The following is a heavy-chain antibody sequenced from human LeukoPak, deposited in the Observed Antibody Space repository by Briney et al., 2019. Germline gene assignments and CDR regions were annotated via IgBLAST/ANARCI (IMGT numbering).Heavy chain of an antibody. CDR1: GYTFTSYA. Sequence: ASVNVSCKASGYTFTSYAMNWVRQAPGQGLEWVGWINTNTGNPTYAQGFTGRFVFSLDTSVSTAYLQISSLKAEDTDAYYCARDLAADSLGYWGQGTLVTVSS. V-gene: IGHV7-4-1*02. CDR3: ARDLAADSLGY. D-gene: IGHD6-13*01. J-gene: IGHJ4*02. CDR2: INTNTGNP.